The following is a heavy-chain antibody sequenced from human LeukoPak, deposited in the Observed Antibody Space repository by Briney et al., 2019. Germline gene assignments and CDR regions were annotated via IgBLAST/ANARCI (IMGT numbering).Heavy chain of an antibody. CDR1: GYTFTSYY. CDR3: ARESDPYYFDY. Sequence: ASVKVSCKASGYTFTSYYMHWVRQAPGQGLEWMGIINSSGDYTSYAQKFQGRVTMTRDTSTSTLYMELSSLRSEDTAVYYCARESDPYYFDYWGQGTLVTVSS. CDR2: INSSGDYT. V-gene: IGHV1-46*01. J-gene: IGHJ4*02.